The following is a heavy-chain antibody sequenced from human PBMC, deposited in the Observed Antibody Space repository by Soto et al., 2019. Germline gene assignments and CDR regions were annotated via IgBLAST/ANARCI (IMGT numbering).Heavy chain of an antibody. D-gene: IGHD5-18*01. CDR1: GGSISSYY. V-gene: IGHV4-59*01. CDR2: IYYSGST. CDR3: ARLDTAMVHLPI. J-gene: IGHJ4*02. Sequence: SETLSLTCTVSGGSISSYYWSWIRQPPGKGLEWIGYIYYSGSTNYNPSLKSRVTISVDTSKNQFSLKLSSVTAADTAVYYCARLDTAMVHLPIWGQGTLVTVSS.